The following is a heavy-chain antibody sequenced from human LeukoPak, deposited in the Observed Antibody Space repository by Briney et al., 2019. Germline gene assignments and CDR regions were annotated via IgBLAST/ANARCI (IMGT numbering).Heavy chain of an antibody. J-gene: IGHJ4*02. CDR3: ARDYNYAIDY. CDR2: INSDGSTT. D-gene: IGHD5-18*01. CDR1: GFTFSSYG. Sequence: GGSLRLSCVASGFTFSSYGMRWVRQAPGKGLVWASHINSDGSTTNYADSVRGRFTISRDNAKNTVHLQMISLRAEDTAVYYCARDYNYAIDYWGQGTLVTVSS. V-gene: IGHV3-74*01.